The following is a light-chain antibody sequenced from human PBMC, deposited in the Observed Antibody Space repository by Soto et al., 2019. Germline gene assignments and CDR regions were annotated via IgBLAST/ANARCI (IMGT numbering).Light chain of an antibody. Sequence: IVLTQSPNTLSLSPGERATLSCRASQSVYSGYVAWYQQKPGQPPRILIYEASNRATGIPDRFSGTGSGTEFSLTISRLEPEDFAVYYCQQYGSAAPWTFGQGTKVEIK. CDR1: QSVYSGY. J-gene: IGKJ1*01. CDR3: QQYGSAAPWT. V-gene: IGKV3-20*01. CDR2: EAS.